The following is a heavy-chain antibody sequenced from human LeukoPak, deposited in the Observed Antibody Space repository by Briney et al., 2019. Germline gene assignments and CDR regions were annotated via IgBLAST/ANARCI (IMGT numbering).Heavy chain of an antibody. J-gene: IGHJ4*02. CDR3: ARGYRYDSSGYYYLDY. CDR2: IYSGGST. D-gene: IGHD3-22*01. CDR1: GFTFSSYE. V-gene: IGHV3-53*01. Sequence: GGSLRLSCAASGFTFSSYEMNWVRQAPGKGLEWVSVIYSGGSTYYADSVKGRFTISRDNSKNTLYLQMNSLRAEDTAVYYCARGYRYDSSGYYYLDYWGQGTLVTVSS.